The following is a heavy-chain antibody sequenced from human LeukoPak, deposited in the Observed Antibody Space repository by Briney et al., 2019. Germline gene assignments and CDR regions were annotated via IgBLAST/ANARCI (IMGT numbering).Heavy chain of an antibody. D-gene: IGHD3-22*01. CDR1: GYTFTSYY. CDR2: INPSGGSI. Sequence: ASVKVSCKASGYTFTSYYMHWARQAPGQGLEWMGIINPSGGSISYAQKFQGRVTMTRDTSTSTVYMELSSLRSEDTAVYYCARVNHNYYDSSGYYYVESDYWGQGTLVTVSS. V-gene: IGHV1-46*01. CDR3: ARVNHNYYDSSGYYYVESDY. J-gene: IGHJ4*02.